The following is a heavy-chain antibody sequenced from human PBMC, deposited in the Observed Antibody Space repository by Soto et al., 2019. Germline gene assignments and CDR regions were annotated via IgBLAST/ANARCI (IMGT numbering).Heavy chain of an antibody. J-gene: IGHJ4*02. CDR2: LNPNGGST. D-gene: IGHD6-13*01. V-gene: IGHV1-46*01. CDR3: ARKLAAGDY. Sequence: QVQLVQSGAEVKKPGASVKVSCKASGYTFTNSYIHWVRQAPGQGLEWMALLNPNGGSTNYAQNFRGRDTVTRDTATSTVDMELTSLPSEDTAVYYCARKLAAGDYWGQGTPVTVSS. CDR1: GYTFTNSY.